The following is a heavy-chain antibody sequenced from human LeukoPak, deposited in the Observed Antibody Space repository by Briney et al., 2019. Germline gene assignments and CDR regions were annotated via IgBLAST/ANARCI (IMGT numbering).Heavy chain of an antibody. Sequence: GGSLRLSCAASGFTFSSYAMSWVRQAPGKGLEWVSAISGSGGSTYYADSVKGRFTISRDNSKNSLYLQMNSLRAEDTAVYYCARDPASYSSGGYFDYWGQGTLVTVSS. CDR2: ISGSGGST. CDR3: ARDPASYSSGGYFDY. CDR1: GFTFSSYA. D-gene: IGHD6-25*01. V-gene: IGHV3-23*01. J-gene: IGHJ4*02.